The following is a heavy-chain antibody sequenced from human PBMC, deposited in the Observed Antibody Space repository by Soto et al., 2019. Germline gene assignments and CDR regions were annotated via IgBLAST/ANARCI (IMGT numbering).Heavy chain of an antibody. Sequence: ASVKVSCKVSGYTLTELSMHWVRQAPGKGLEWMGGFDPEDGETIYARKFQGRVTMTEDTSTDTAYMELSSLRSEDTAVYYCAKARPYYDSSGYYSDAFDIWGQGTMVTVSS. CDR1: GYTLTELS. D-gene: IGHD3-22*01. CDR2: FDPEDGET. J-gene: IGHJ3*02. V-gene: IGHV1-24*01. CDR3: AKARPYYDSSGYYSDAFDI.